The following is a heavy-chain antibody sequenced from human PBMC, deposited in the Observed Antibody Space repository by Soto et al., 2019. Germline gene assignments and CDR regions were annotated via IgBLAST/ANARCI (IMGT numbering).Heavy chain of an antibody. CDR3: ARDQFTSVNEVGVYYYGMDV. CDR1: GFTFSSYG. CDR2: IWYDGSNK. V-gene: IGHV3-33*01. J-gene: IGHJ6*02. D-gene: IGHD2-15*01. Sequence: GGSLRLSCAASGFTFSSYGMHWVRQAPGKGLEWVAVIWYDGSNKYYADSVKGRFTISRDNSKNTLYLQMNSLRAEDTAVYYCARDQFTSVNEVGVYYYGMDVWGQGTTVTVSS.